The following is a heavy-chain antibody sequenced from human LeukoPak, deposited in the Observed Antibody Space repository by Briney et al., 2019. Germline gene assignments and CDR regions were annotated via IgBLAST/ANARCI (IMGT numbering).Heavy chain of an antibody. CDR2: INHSGST. J-gene: IGHJ4*02. V-gene: IGHV4-34*01. CDR1: GGSFSGYY. Sequence: SETLSLTCAVYGGSFSGYYWSWIRQPPGKGLEWIGEINHSGSTNYNPSLKSRVTISVDTSKNQFSLKLSSVTAADTAVYCCARVGGLLDYWGQGTLVTVSS. CDR3: ARVGGLLDY. D-gene: IGHD2-15*01.